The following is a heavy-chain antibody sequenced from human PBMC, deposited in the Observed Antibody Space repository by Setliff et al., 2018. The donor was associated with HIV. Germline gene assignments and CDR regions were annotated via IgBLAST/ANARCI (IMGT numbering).Heavy chain of an antibody. J-gene: IGHJ3*02. V-gene: IGHV4-39*07. CDR3: ARLRGPGSHDAFDI. CDR1: GGSMTSSNYY. Sequence: SETLSLTCTVSGGSMTSSNYYWGWIRQSPGRGLEWIGSISSSGSTTYHPSLRSRVTVSAATSKNQFSLQMSSLRAEDTALYHCARLRGPGSHDAFDIWGQGTMVTVSS. D-gene: IGHD3-10*01. CDR2: ISSSGST.